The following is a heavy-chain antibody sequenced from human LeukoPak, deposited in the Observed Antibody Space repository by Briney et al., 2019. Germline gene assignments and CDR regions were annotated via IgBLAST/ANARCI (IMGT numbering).Heavy chain of an antibody. J-gene: IGHJ6*02. CDR2: INPSNGDT. V-gene: IGHV1-2*02. CDR3: ARSWYGMDV. CDR1: GYPFTASY. Sequence: ASVKVSCKASGYPFTASYMQWARQAPGQGLEWMGCINPSNGDTDFQQKFQGRVTMTRDTSITTVYMELSRLTSDDTAVYYCARSWYGMDVWGQGTTVTVSS.